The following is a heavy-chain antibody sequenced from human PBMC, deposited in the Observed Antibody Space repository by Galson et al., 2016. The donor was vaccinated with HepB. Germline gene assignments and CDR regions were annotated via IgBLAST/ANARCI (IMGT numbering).Heavy chain of an antibody. Sequence: SLRLSCAASGFTFSNHNMHWVRQAPGKGLEWVAGISSSSSYIYHADSVRGRFTISRGNADLYLQMNSLKGEDTAVYYCARVAAGRGSYSDYYYYGMDVWGQGTTVIVSS. D-gene: IGHD3-10*01. CDR2: ISSSSSYI. V-gene: IGHV3-21*01. CDR3: ARVAAGRGSYSDYYYYGMDV. J-gene: IGHJ6*02. CDR1: GFTFSNHN.